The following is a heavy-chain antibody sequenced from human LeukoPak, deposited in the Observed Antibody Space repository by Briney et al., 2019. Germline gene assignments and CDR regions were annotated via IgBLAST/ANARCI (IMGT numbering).Heavy chain of an antibody. CDR1: GGSISPYY. Sequence: SETLSLTCTVSGGSISPYYWTWIRQPPGEGLEWIGYIYYSGSTNYNPSLKSRVTISVDTSKNQFSLKLKSVTAADTAVYYCARGGSYCSDWGQGTLVTVSS. J-gene: IGHJ4*02. V-gene: IGHV4-59*01. CDR2: IYYSGST. CDR3: ARGGSYCSD. D-gene: IGHD1-26*01.